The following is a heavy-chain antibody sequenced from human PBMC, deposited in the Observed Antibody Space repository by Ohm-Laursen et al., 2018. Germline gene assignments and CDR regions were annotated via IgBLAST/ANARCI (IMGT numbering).Heavy chain of an antibody. J-gene: IGHJ6*02. V-gene: IGHV3-9*01. CDR3: AKAGFRSSYYYYGMDV. Sequence: SLRLSCSASGFTFDDYAMHWVRQAPGKGLEWVSGISWNSGSIGYADSVKGRFTISRDNAKNSLYLQMNSLRAEDTALYYCAKAGFRSSYYYYGMDVWGQGTTVTVSS. CDR1: GFTFDDYA. CDR2: ISWNSGSI.